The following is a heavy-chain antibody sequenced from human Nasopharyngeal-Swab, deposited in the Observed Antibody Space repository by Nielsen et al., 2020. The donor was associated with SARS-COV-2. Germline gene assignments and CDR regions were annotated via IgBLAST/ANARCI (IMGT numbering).Heavy chain of an antibody. CDR1: GYSFTSYW. J-gene: IGHJ6*02. Sequence: GESLKIPCKGSGYSFTSYWHSWVRQMPGKGLEWMGRIDPSDSYTNYSPSFQGHVTISADKPISTAYLQWSSRKASETAIYYCAGPADYYGMDVWGQGTTVTVSS. V-gene: IGHV5-10-1*01. CDR3: AGPADYYGMDV. CDR2: IDPSDSYT.